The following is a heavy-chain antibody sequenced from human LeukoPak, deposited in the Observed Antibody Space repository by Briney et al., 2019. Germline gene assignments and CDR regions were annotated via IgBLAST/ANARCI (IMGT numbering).Heavy chain of an antibody. CDR2: ISSSGSTI. V-gene: IGHV3-11*01. D-gene: IGHD6-6*01. CDR1: GFTFSDYY. CDR3: ARDVGIAARQDWFDA. J-gene: IGHJ5*02. Sequence: GGSLRLSCAASGFTFSDYYMSWIRQAPGKGLEWVSYISSSGSTIYYADSVKGRFTISRDNAKNSLYLQMNSLRAEDTAVYYCARDVGIAARQDWFDAWGQGTLVTVSS.